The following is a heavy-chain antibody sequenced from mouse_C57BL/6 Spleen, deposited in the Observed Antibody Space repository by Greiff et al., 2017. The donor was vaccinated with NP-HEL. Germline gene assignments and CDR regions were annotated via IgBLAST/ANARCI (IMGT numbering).Heavy chain of an antibody. J-gene: IGHJ3*01. V-gene: IGHV1-80*01. CDR2: IYPGDGDT. Sequence: QVQLQQSGAELVKPGASVKISCKASGYAFSSYWMNWVKQRPGKGLEWIGQIYPGDGDTNYNGKFKGKATLTADKSSSTAYMQLSSLTSEDSAVYFCAREENSSGYGWFAYWGQGTLVTVSA. D-gene: IGHD3-2*02. CDR1: GYAFSSYW. CDR3: AREENSSGYGWFAY.